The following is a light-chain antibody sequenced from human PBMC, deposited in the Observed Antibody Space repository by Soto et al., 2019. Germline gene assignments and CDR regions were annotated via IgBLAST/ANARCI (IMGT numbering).Light chain of an antibody. J-gene: IGKJ2*01. CDR1: QTVSNN. V-gene: IGKV3-15*01. CDR3: QLYKNWPPYT. Sequence: EIVLTQSPATLSVSPGERATLSCRASQTVSNNLAWYQQKPGRAPRLLIYNASARATGIPARFSGSGSGTEFTRSNSSLQSAEFAGYYCQLYKNWPPYTSGEGTNLKIK. CDR2: NAS.